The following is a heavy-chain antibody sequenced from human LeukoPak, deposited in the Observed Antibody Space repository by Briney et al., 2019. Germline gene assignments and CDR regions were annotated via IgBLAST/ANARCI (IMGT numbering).Heavy chain of an antibody. V-gene: IGHV1-18*01. CDR2: ISTYNGNT. Sequence: ASVKVSCKTSGYTFTSYGISCVRHAPGQGREWVGGISTYNGNTNSEQKLQGRVTMITGTSTSTAYMELRSLRSDETAVYYCARVIVVVPGAMPKWFDPWGQGTLVTVSS. CDR3: ARVIVVVPGAMPKWFDP. D-gene: IGHD2-2*01. CDR1: GYTFTSYG. J-gene: IGHJ5*02.